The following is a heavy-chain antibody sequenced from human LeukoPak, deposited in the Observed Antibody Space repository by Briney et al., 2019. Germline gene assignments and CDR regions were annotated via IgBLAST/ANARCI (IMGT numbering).Heavy chain of an antibody. D-gene: IGHD6-19*01. CDR1: GGSISSGGYS. V-gene: IGHV4-30-2*01. Sequence: SETLSLTCAVSGGSISSGGYSWSWIRQPPWKGLEWIGYIYHSGSTYYNPSLKSRVAISVDRSKSQFSLKMSSVTAADTAVYYCARVRGWYYFDYWGQGTLVTVSS. J-gene: IGHJ4*02. CDR3: ARVRGWYYFDY. CDR2: IYHSGST.